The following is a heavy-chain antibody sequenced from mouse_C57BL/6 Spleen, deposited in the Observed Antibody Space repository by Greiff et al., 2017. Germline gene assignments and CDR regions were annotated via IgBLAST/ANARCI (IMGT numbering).Heavy chain of an antibody. J-gene: IGHJ1*03. CDR1: GYSITSGYY. Sequence: ESGPGLVKPSQSLSLTCSVTGYSITSGYYWNWIRQFPGNKLEWMGYISYDGSNNYNPSLKNRISITRDTSKNQFFLKLNSVTTEDTATYYCARDLSYYYGSSYWYFDVWGTGTTVTVSS. CDR2: ISYDGSN. CDR3: ARDLSYYYGSSYWYFDV. V-gene: IGHV3-6*01. D-gene: IGHD1-1*01.